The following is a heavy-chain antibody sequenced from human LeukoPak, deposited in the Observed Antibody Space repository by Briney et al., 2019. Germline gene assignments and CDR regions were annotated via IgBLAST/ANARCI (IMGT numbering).Heavy chain of an antibody. CDR3: ARGDYCSGGSCYSPPFDY. V-gene: IGHV4-31*03. CDR1: GGSISSGGYY. D-gene: IGHD2-15*01. J-gene: IGHJ4*02. Sequence: SQTLSLTCTVSGGSISSGGYYWSWIRQHPGKGLEWIGYIYYSGSTYYNPSLKSRVTISVDTSKNQFSLKLSSVTAADTAVYYCARGDYCSGGSCYSPPFDYWGQGTLVTVSS. CDR2: IYYSGST.